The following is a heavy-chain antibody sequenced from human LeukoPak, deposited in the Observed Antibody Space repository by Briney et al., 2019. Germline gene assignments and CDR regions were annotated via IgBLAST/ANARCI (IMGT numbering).Heavy chain of an antibody. Sequence: SETLSLTCTVSGGSISSYYWSWIRQPPGKGLEWIGYIYYSGSTNYNPSLKSRVTISVDTSKSQFSLKLSSVTAADTAVYYCARSYYYDSSGYYYYYYGMDVWGQGTTVTVSS. CDR1: GGSISSYY. CDR3: ARSYYYDSSGYYYYYYGMDV. V-gene: IGHV4-59*01. J-gene: IGHJ6*02. D-gene: IGHD3-22*01. CDR2: IYYSGST.